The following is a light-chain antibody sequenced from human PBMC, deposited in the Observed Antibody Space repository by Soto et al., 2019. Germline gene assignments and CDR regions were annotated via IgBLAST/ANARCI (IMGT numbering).Light chain of an antibody. CDR2: GAS. J-gene: IGKJ5*01. CDR1: QTVSSNS. Sequence: EIVLTEDPRALSLSPAQWATLSCRAIQTVSSNSLAWYHQKPGQAPRLLIYGASSRATGIPDRFSGSGSGTEFTLTISSLESEDFAVSFCQQYNKWPPITFGQGTRLEI. V-gene: IGKV3-20*01. CDR3: QQYNKWPPIT.